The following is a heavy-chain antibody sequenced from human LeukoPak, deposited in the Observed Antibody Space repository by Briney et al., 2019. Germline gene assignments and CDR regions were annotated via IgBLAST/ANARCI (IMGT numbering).Heavy chain of an antibody. J-gene: IGHJ6*03. D-gene: IGHD6-13*01. Sequence: GESLKISCKGSGYSFTSYWIGWVRQMPGKGLEWMGIIYPGDSDTRYSPSFQGQVTISADKSISTAYLQWSSLKASDTAMYYCARLTHDSIAAAGIGLPYYYYYMDVWGKGTTVTVSS. CDR3: ARLTHDSIAAAGIGLPYYYYYMDV. CDR2: IYPGDSDT. V-gene: IGHV5-51*01. CDR1: GYSFTSYW.